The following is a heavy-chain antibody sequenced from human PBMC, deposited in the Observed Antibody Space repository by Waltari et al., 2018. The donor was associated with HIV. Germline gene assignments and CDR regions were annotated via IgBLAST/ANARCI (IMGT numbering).Heavy chain of an antibody. Sequence: EVQLLESGGGLVQPGGSRRLSCAASGFAYVSYAITWVRQSPERGLEWVAAVSGSGAKSFYADSVKGRFIISRDNSKNTVFLQMNSLRAADTAIYYCAKAYYENTAYYYDFWGRGTRVTVSS. CDR3: AKAYYENTAYYYDF. D-gene: IGHD3-22*01. V-gene: IGHV3-23*01. CDR1: GFAYVSYA. CDR2: VSGSGAKS. J-gene: IGHJ4*02.